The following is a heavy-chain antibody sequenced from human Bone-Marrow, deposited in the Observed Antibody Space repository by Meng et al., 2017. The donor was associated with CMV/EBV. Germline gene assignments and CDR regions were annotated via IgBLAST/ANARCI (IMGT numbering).Heavy chain of an antibody. V-gene: IGHV1-69*05. D-gene: IGHD3-22*01. CDR1: GGTFSSYA. CDR3: ARDLGYYDSSGPSRDGMDV. Sequence: SVKVSCKASGGTFSSYAISWVRQAPGQGLEWMGGIIPIFGTANYAQKFQGRVTITTDESTSTAYMELSSLRPEDTAVYYCARDLGYYDSSGPSRDGMDVWGQGTTVTVSS. CDR2: IIPIFGTA. J-gene: IGHJ6*02.